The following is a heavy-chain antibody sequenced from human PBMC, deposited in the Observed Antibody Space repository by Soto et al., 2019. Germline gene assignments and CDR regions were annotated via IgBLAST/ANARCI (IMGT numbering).Heavy chain of an antibody. CDR3: ARHVVPAANYFAY. D-gene: IGHD2-2*01. J-gene: IGHJ4*02. CDR2: IYYSGST. Sequence: PSETLSLTCTVSGGSIISYDGSWIRQPPGKGLEWIGYIYYSGSTNYNPSLKSRVTISVDTSKNQFSLKLSSVTVADTAVYYCARHVVPAANYFAYWGQGTLVTVSS. V-gene: IGHV4-59*08. CDR1: GGSIISYD.